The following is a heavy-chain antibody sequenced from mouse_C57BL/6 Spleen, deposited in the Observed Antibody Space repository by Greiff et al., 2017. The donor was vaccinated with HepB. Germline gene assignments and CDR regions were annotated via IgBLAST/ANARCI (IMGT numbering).Heavy chain of an antibody. CDR3: ARSHYYGSSREDWYFDV. D-gene: IGHD1-1*01. CDR2: IYPGDGDT. V-gene: IGHV1-80*01. CDR1: GYAFSSYW. J-gene: IGHJ1*03. Sequence: VNVVESGAELVKPGASVKISCKASGYAFSSYWMNWVKQRPGKGLEWIGQIYPGDGDTNYNGKFKGKATLTADKSSSTAYMQLSSRTSEDSAVDFGARSHYYGSSREDWYFDVGGTGTTVTVAS.